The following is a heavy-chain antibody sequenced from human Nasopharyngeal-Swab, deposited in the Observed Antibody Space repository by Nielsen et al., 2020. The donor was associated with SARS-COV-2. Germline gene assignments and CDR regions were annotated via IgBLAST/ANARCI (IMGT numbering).Heavy chain of an antibody. CDR3: AKEDCSGRSCKSDAFDM. J-gene: IGHJ3*02. D-gene: IGHD2-15*01. CDR2: INPGSGCP. V-gene: IGHV1-46*02. Sequence: ASVKVSCKASGYTFNNYYIHWVRQAPGQEPEWMGMINPGSGCPTYAQKFQGRVTITRDTSRSTVFMDMNSLRAEDTAVYYCAKEDCSGRSCKSDAFDMWGQGTKVTVSS. CDR1: GYTFNNYY.